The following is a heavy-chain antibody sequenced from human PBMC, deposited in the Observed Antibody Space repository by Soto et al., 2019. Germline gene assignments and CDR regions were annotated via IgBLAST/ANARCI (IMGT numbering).Heavy chain of an antibody. CDR1: GFSLSPSAVG. CDR2: IYWDDDK. D-gene: IGHD3-10*01. Sequence: QITLKESGPTLVKPTQTLTLTCTFSGFSLSPSAVGVGWFRQPPGKALEWLALIYWDDDKRHSPSLKSRLTIAKDTSKNQVVLTMPNMAPVDTAPDYCAHSEGSRAGYNPSWYFDLWGRGALVTVSA. CDR3: AHSEGSRAGYNPSWYFDL. J-gene: IGHJ2*01. V-gene: IGHV2-5*02.